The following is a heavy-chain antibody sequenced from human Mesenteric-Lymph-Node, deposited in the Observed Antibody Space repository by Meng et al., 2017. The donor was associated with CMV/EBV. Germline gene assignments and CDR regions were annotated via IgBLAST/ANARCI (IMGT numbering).Heavy chain of an antibody. V-gene: IGHV4-4*02. Sequence: VYGASISSKNWWSWVRQPPGKGLEWIGEIYHSGSSNYNPSLKSRVTISVDKSKNQFSLELSSVTAADTAVYYCARDRGSSPDYYFDYWGQGILVTVSS. CDR1: GASISSKNW. D-gene: IGHD6-6*01. CDR3: ARDRGSSPDYYFDY. J-gene: IGHJ4*02. CDR2: IYHSGSS.